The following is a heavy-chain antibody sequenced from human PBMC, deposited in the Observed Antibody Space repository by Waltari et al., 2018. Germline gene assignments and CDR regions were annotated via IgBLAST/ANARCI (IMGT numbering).Heavy chain of an antibody. D-gene: IGHD6-6*01. Sequence: QVQLVQSGAEVKKPGSSVKVSCKASGGTFSSYAISWVRQATGQGLEGMGGIIPILSPANYAQKFQGRVTITTGESTSTAYMELSSLRSEDTAVYYCARDRGAAPFDYWGQGTLVTVSS. CDR2: IIPILSPA. CDR1: GGTFSSYA. J-gene: IGHJ4*02. CDR3: ARDRGAAPFDY. V-gene: IGHV1-69*05.